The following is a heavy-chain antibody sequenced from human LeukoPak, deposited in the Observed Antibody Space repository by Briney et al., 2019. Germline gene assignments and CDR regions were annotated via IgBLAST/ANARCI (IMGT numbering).Heavy chain of an antibody. CDR3: AKGPPDSSAWYKRTEG. J-gene: IGHJ4*02. Sequence: GGSLRLSCAASGFTFDDYAMHWVRQAPGKGLEWVSGISWNSGNIGYADSVKGRFTISRDNSKNTLYLQMNSLRAEDTAIYYCAKGPPDSSAWYKRTEGWGQGTLVTVSS. CDR1: GFTFDDYA. V-gene: IGHV3-9*01. CDR2: ISWNSGNI. D-gene: IGHD6-13*01.